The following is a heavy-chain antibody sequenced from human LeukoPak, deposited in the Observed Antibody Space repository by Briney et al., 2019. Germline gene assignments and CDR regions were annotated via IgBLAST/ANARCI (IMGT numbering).Heavy chain of an antibody. J-gene: IGHJ5*02. Sequence: GGSLRLSCAASGITFRSYAMSWVRQAPGKGLEWVSAISGSGGSTYYADSVKGRFTISRDNSKNTLFLQMNSLRAEDTAVYYCARDQEGCITIFGVVTAPRRNWFDPWGQGTLVTVSS. D-gene: IGHD3-3*01. CDR2: ISGSGGST. V-gene: IGHV3-23*01. CDR3: ARDQEGCITIFGVVTAPRRNWFDP. CDR1: GITFRSYA.